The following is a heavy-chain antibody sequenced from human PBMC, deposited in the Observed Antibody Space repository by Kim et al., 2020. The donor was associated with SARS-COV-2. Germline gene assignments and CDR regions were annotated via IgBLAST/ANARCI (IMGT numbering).Heavy chain of an antibody. CDR1: KFTFSDYY. Sequence: GVSLRLSCAASKFTFSDYYMSWIRQAPGKGLEWVSYISSSSGYTNYADSVKGRFTISRDNAKNSLYLQMNSLRTEDTAVYYCATYSSSSSSQYWGQGTLV. CDR2: ISSSSGYT. CDR3: ATYSSSSSSQY. V-gene: IGHV3-11*03. J-gene: IGHJ1*01. D-gene: IGHD6-6*01.